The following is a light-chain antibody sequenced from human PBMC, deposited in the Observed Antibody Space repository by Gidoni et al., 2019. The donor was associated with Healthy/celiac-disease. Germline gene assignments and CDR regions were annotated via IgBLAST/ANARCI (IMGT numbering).Light chain of an antibody. CDR2: GAS. V-gene: IGKV3-20*01. CDR3: QQYGSSPLYT. Sequence: PGERATLSCRASQSVSSSYLAWYQQKPGQAPRLLIYGASSRATGIPDRFSGSGSGTDFTLTISRLEPEDFAVYYCQQYGSSPLYTFGQGTKLEIK. J-gene: IGKJ2*01. CDR1: QSVSSSY.